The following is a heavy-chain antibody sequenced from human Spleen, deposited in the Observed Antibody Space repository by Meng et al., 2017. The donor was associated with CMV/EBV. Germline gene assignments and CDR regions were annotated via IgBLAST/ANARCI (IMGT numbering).Heavy chain of an antibody. CDR2: ISSDRGNK. D-gene: IGHD5-18*01. CDR3: ARGGAMVSYYYYYGMDV. V-gene: IGHV3-30-3*01. J-gene: IGHJ6*02. CDR1: GFTFSNYA. Sequence: GGSLRLSCAASGFTFSNYAMHWVRQAPGKGLEWVAVISSDRGNKYGDSVKGRFTISRDNAKNTLYLQMNSLRAEDTAVYYCARGGAMVSYYYYYGMDVWGQGTTVTVSS.